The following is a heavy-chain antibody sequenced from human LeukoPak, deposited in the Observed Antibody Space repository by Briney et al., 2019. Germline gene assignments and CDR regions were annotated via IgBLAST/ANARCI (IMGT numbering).Heavy chain of an antibody. V-gene: IGHV3-66*01. CDR2: IYSGGST. CDR3: ARGVLVHAFDI. Sequence: GGPLRLSCAASGFTVSSNYMSWVRQAPGKGLEWVSVIYSGGSTYYADSVKGRFTISRDNSKNTLYLQMNSLRAEDTAVYYCARGVLVHAFDIWGQGTMVTVSS. CDR1: GFTVSSNY. D-gene: IGHD2-8*02. J-gene: IGHJ3*02.